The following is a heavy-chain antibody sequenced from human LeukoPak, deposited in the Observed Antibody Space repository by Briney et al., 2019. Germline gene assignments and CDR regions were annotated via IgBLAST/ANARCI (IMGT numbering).Heavy chain of an antibody. D-gene: IGHD3-10*01. Sequence: PGGSLRLSCAASGFTVSSNYMSWVRQAPGKGLEWVSVIYSGGSTYYADSVKGRFTISRDNSKNTLYPQMNSLRAEDTAVYYCARAKRYDNRGTLDYWGQGTLVTVSS. J-gene: IGHJ4*02. CDR3: ARAKRYDNRGTLDY. CDR2: IYSGGST. V-gene: IGHV3-53*01. CDR1: GFTVSSNY.